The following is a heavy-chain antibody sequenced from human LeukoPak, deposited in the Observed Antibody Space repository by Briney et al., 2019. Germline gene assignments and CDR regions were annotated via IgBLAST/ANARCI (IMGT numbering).Heavy chain of an antibody. CDR1: GFTSDDYG. Sequence: GGSLRLSCAASGFTSDDYGMSWVRQAPGKGLEWVSGINWNGGSTGYADSVKGRFTISRDNAKNSLYLQMNSLRAEDTALYYCARGGGMTPFDYWGQGTLVTVSS. CDR2: INWNGGST. CDR3: ARGGGMTPFDY. J-gene: IGHJ4*02. D-gene: IGHD6-13*01. V-gene: IGHV3-20*04.